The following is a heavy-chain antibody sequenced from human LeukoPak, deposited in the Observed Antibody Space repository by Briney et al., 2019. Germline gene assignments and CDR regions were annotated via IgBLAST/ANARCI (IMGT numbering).Heavy chain of an antibody. CDR2: IYTSGST. D-gene: IGHD6-13*01. J-gene: IGHJ5*02. Sequence: SETLSLTCNVSGGSISSGSYYWSWIRQPAGKGLEWIGRIYTSGSTNYNPSLKSRVTISVDTSKNQFSLKLSSVTAADAAVYYCARDYPKYSSSWYYWFDPWGQGTLVTVSS. CDR3: ARDYPKYSSSWYYWFDP. CDR1: GGSISSGSYY. V-gene: IGHV4-61*02.